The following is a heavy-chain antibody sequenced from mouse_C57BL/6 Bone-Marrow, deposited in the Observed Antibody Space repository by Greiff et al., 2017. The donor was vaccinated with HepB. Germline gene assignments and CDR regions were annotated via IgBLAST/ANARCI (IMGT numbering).Heavy chain of an antibody. J-gene: IGHJ4*01. Sequence: EVMLVESGGGLVQPGGSLKLSCAASGFTFSDYGMAWVRQAPRKGPEWVAFISNLAYSIYYADTVTGRFTISRENAKNTLYLEMSSLRSEDTAMYYCARAGLRRDYYAMDYWGQGTSVTVSS. CDR1: GFTFSDYG. D-gene: IGHD2-2*01. CDR3: ARAGLRRDYYAMDY. V-gene: IGHV5-15*01. CDR2: ISNLAYSI.